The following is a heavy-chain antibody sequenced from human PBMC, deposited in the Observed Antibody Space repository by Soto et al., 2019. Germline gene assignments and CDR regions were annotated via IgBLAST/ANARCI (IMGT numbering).Heavy chain of an antibody. D-gene: IGHD6-13*01. J-gene: IGHJ5*02. CDR2: INHSGST. V-gene: IGHV4-34*01. CDR3: ARKGSSWYNWFDP. Sequence: SETLSLTCAVYGGSFSGYYWSWIRQPPGKGLEWIGEINHSGSTNYNPSLKSRVTISVDTSKNQFSLKLSSVAAADTAVYYCARKGSSWYNWFDPWGQGTLVTVSS. CDR1: GGSFSGYY.